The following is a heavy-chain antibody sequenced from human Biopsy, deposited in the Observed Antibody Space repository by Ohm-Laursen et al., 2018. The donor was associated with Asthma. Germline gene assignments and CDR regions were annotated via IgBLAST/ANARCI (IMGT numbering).Heavy chain of an antibody. D-gene: IGHD3-22*01. J-gene: IGHJ5*02. CDR3: ARDLSFYDSSGYYRRWFDP. Sequence: SQTLSLTCTVSGGPISSGDYYWSWIRQPPGKGLEWIGYIYYSGSTYYNPSLKSRVTISVDTSKNQFSLKLSSVTAADTAVYYCARDLSFYDSSGYYRRWFDPWGQGTLVTVSS. CDR1: GGPISSGDYY. V-gene: IGHV4-30-4*01. CDR2: IYYSGST.